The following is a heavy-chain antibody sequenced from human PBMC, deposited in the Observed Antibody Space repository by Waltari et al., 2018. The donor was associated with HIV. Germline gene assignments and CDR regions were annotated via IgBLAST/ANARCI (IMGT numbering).Heavy chain of an antibody. J-gene: IGHJ5*02. CDR2: VSWNSDRA. Sequence: EVQLVESGGGLVQPGRSLRLSCAAAGFRFDDYAMHWVRQAPGKGLGWVSSVSWNSDRARYAESLRGRFSISRDNAKNSLYLQMNTVRPEDTAIYYWARGPMYNWLDPWGQGTLVTVSS. CDR3: ARGPMYNWLDP. CDR1: GFRFDDYA. V-gene: IGHV3-9*01. D-gene: IGHD3-10*01.